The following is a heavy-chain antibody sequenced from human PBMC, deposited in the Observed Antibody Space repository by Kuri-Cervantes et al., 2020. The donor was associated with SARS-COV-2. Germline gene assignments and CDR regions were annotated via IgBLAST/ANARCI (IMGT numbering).Heavy chain of an antibody. Sequence: GESLKISCTTSGFPFRSYSMAWVRQAPGKGLEWVSSISSSSSYIYYADSVKGRFTISRENAKNSLYLQMNSLRAEDTAVYYCARDANRITIFGVVIIPGVGDVWGQGNTV. D-gene: IGHD3-3*01. CDR2: ISSSSSYI. V-gene: IGHV3-21*01. CDR1: GFPFRSYS. CDR3: ARDANRITIFGVVIIPGVGDV. J-gene: IGHJ6*02.